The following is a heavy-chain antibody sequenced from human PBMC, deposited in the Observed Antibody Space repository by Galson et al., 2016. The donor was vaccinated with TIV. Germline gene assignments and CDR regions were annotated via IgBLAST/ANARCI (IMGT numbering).Heavy chain of an antibody. V-gene: IGHV3-30-3*01. CDR2: ISHDGDNK. J-gene: IGHJ4*02. Sequence: SLRLSCAASGFTFSSYTFHWVRQTPGKGLKWVAIISHDGDNKDFADSVEGRFTISRDSSKNTVFLQMNSLRLEDTAVYYCTRDGRGNWKYVDYFDYWGPGTVVTVSS. D-gene: IGHD1-7*01. CDR3: TRDGRGNWKYVDYFDY. CDR1: GFTFSSYT.